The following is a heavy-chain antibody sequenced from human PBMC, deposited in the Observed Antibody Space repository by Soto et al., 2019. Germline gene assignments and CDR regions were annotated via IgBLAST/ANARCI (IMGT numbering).Heavy chain of an antibody. V-gene: IGHV3-23*01. J-gene: IGHJ6*02. D-gene: IGHD3-10*01. CDR1: GFTFSSYA. CDR2: VTGSGDST. CDR3: TISTPRGIYGMDV. Sequence: EVQLLESGGDLIQPGGSLRLSCAASGFTFSSYAMSWVRQAPGKGLEWVSTVTGSGDSTYSADSVKGRFTISRDNSKNKLYLQLNSLRAEDTALYYCTISTPRGIYGMDVWGQGTTVTVSS.